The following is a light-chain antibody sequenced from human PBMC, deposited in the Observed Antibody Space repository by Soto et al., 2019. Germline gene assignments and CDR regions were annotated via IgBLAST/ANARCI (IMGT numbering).Light chain of an antibody. Sequence: DIQMTQSPSTLSASVGDRVTITCRASQSISSWLAWYQQKPGKDPKLLIYDASSLESGVPSRFSGSGSGTEFTLTISSLQTDDFATYYCQQYNSYSWTFGQGTNVEIK. V-gene: IGKV1-5*01. CDR1: QSISSW. CDR2: DAS. CDR3: QQYNSYSWT. J-gene: IGKJ1*01.